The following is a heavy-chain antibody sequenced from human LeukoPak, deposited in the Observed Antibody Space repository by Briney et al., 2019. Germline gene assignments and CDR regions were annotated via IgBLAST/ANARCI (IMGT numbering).Heavy chain of an antibody. CDR1: GYTFTGYY. Sequence: ASVRVSCTASGYTFTGYYMHCVRQAPGQGLEWMGWINPNSGGTNYAQKFQGRVTMTRDTSISTAYMELSRRRSDDTAVYYCARWQDSSGGVDYWGQGTLVTVSS. V-gene: IGHV1-2*02. CDR2: INPNSGGT. J-gene: IGHJ4*02. D-gene: IGHD6-19*01. CDR3: ARWQDSSGGVDY.